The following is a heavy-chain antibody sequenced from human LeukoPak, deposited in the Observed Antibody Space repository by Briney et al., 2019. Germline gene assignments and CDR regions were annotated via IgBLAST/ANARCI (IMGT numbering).Heavy chain of an antibody. CDR2: IKQDGSEK. J-gene: IGHJ5*02. CDR1: GFTFSDYW. Sequence: QPGGSLRLPCAASGFTFSDYWMSWVRQAPGKGLEWVANIKQDGSEKHYVDSLRGRFTISRDNAKNSLDLQMNSLRAEDTAVYFCARDLYYFDSSGYYASDLWGQGTLVTVSS. CDR3: ARDLYYFDSSGYYASDL. V-gene: IGHV3-7*01. D-gene: IGHD3-22*01.